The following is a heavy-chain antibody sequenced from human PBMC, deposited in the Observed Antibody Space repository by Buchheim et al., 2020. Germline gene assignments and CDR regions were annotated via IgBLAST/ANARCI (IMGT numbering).Heavy chain of an antibody. J-gene: IGHJ4*02. CDR2: ISSSSSTI. CDR3: ARDFTVVPAALWYFDY. D-gene: IGHD2-2*01. V-gene: IGHV3-48*02. Sequence: EVQLVESGGGLVQPGGSLRLSCAASGFTFSSYSMNWVRQAPGKGLEWVSYISSSSSTIYYAASVKGRFTISRDNAKNSLYLQMNSLGDEDTAVYYCARDFTVVPAALWYFDYWGQGTL. CDR1: GFTFSSYS.